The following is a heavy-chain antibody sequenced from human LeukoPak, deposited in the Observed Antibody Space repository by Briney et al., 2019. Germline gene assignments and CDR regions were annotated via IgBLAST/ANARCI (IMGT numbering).Heavy chain of an antibody. J-gene: IGHJ6*03. CDR1: GFTFNRYA. V-gene: IGHV3-23*01. Sequence: GGSLRLSCAASGFTFNRYAMSWVRQAPGKGLEWVSGISGIGGSRYYGDSVKGRFTISRDNSKNTRYLQVNNPRAEDSAVYYCAKTTGPATTVTSSGYMDVWGKGTTVTVSS. D-gene: IGHD4-11*01. CDR2: ISGIGGSR. CDR3: AKTTGPATTVTSSGYMDV.